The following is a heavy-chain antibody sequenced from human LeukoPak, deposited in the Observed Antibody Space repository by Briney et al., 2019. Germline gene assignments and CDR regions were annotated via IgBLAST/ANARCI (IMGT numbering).Heavy chain of an antibody. CDR3: ARDYYDSSGYYSPLNY. CDR2: ISAYNGNT. V-gene: IGHV1-18*01. Sequence: ASVKVSCKASGYTFTSYGISWVRQAPGQGLEWMGWISAYNGNTTYAQKLQGRVTMTTDTSTSTAYMELRSLRSDDTAVYYCARDYYDSSGYYSPLNYWGQGTLVTVSS. J-gene: IGHJ4*02. D-gene: IGHD3-22*01. CDR1: GYTFTSYG.